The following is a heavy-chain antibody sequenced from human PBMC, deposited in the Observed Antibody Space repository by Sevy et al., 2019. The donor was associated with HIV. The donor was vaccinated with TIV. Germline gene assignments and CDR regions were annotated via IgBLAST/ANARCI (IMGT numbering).Heavy chain of an antibody. CDR1: GFTFSNYG. V-gene: IGHV3-30*18. Sequence: GGSLRLSCAASGFTFSNYGMHWVRQAPGKGLEWVAVISNHGSNKYYVDSVKGRFTISRDNPKNTLYLQMSSLRAADTAVYYCAKDRGYCSGGSCSHLDYWGQGTLVTVSS. CDR3: AKDRGYCSGGSCSHLDY. J-gene: IGHJ4*02. D-gene: IGHD2-15*01. CDR2: ISNHGSNK.